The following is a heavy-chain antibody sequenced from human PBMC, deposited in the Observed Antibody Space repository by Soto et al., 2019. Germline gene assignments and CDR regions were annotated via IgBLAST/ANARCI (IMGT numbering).Heavy chain of an antibody. V-gene: IGHV4-31*03. CDR1: GGSIRSGGYY. D-gene: IGHD3-22*01. Sequence: QVQLQESGPGLVKPSQTLSLTCTVSGGSIRSGGYYWSWVRQHPGKGLECIGYIYYSGSTYYNPSLNSRVTISVDTSRSQFSLKLNSVTAAATAVYYCATNGGYYDSSGPKYFQYWGQGTLVTVSS. CDR2: IYYSGST. CDR3: ATNGGYYDSSGPKYFQY. J-gene: IGHJ1*01.